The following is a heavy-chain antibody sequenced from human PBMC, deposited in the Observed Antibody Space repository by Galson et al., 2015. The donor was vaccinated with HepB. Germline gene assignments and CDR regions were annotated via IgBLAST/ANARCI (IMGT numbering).Heavy chain of an antibody. Sequence: SETLSLTCTVSGGSISSYYWSWIRQPPGKGLEWIGYIYYSGSTNYNPSLKSRVTISVDTSKNQFSLKLSSVTAADTAVYYCARDLGKGPTIWFGELGRWLDAFDIWGQGTMVTVSS. CDR1: GGSISSYY. CDR3: ARDLGKGPTIWFGELGRWLDAFDI. J-gene: IGHJ3*02. CDR2: IYYSGST. D-gene: IGHD3-10*01. V-gene: IGHV4-59*01.